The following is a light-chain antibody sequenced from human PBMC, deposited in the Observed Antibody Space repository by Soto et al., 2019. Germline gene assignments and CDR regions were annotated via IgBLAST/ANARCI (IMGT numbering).Light chain of an antibody. V-gene: IGKV3-11*01. CDR1: QDVSSY. J-gene: IGKJ2*01. CDR2: DAS. Sequence: EIVLTQSPATLSSSPGERATLSCRASQDVSSYLAWYQQKPGQAPRLLIYDASNRATGIPARFSGSGSGTDFTLTISSLEPEDFVIYYCQQRSNWPLYTFGQGTKLEIK. CDR3: QQRSNWPLYT.